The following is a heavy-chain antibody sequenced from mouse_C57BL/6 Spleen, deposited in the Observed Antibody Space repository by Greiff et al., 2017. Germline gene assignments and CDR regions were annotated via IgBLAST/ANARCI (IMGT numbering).Heavy chain of an antibody. CDR3: AREGIYYDYDGVMDY. Sequence: QVPLQQSGAELVRPGASVKLSCKSSGYTFTDYYINWVKQRPGQGLEWIARIYPGRGNTYYNEKFKGKATLTAEKSSSTAYMQLSSLTSEDSAVYFCAREGIYYDYDGVMDYWGQGTSVTVSS. D-gene: IGHD2-4*01. CDR1: GYTFTDYY. CDR2: IYPGRGNT. V-gene: IGHV1-76*01. J-gene: IGHJ4*01.